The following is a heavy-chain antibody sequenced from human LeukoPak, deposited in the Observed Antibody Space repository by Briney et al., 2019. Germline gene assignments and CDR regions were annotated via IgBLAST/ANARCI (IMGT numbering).Heavy chain of an antibody. CDR3: ARALWSGYSSNDY. Sequence: ETLSLTCAVYGGSFSGYYWSWVRQAPGKGLEWVANIKQDGSEKYYVDSVKGRFTISRDNAKNSLYLQMNSLRAEDTAVYYCARALWSGYSSNDYWGQGTLVTVSS. D-gene: IGHD3-3*01. CDR1: GGSFSGYY. J-gene: IGHJ4*02. CDR2: IKQDGSEK. V-gene: IGHV3-7*01.